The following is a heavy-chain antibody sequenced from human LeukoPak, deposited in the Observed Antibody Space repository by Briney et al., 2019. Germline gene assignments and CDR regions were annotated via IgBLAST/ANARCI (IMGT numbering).Heavy chain of an antibody. CDR1: GGSLSSYY. V-gene: IGHV4-59*01. J-gene: IGHJ3*02. Sequence: SETLSLTCTVSGGSLSSYYWSWLRQPPGKGLEWIGYIYYSGSTNYNPSLKSRVTISVDTSKNQFSLKLSSVTAADTAVYYCARGGYCSSTSCPKFRAFDIWGQGTMVTVSS. CDR2: IYYSGST. D-gene: IGHD2-2*01. CDR3: ARGGYCSSTSCPKFRAFDI.